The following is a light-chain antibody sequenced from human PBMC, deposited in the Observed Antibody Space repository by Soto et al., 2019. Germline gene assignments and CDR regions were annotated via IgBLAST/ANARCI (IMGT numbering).Light chain of an antibody. V-gene: IGKV3-20*01. Sequence: EIVLTQSPGTLSFSPGERATLSCRASQSVTSSYLAWYQQKPGQAPRLLIYVASLRATGVPDRFSGSGSGTDFALTITRLEPEDFAVYYCQLYGTSPLMYTFGQGTKLGIK. J-gene: IGKJ2*01. CDR1: QSVTSSY. CDR2: VAS. CDR3: QLYGTSPLMYT.